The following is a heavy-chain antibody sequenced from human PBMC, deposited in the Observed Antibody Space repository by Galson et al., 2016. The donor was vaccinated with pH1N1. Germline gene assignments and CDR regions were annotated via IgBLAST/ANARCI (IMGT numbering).Heavy chain of an antibody. CDR3: ARDRGGLNSMDV. V-gene: IGHV3-33*01. Sequence: SLRLSCAASGFIFRSYGMHWVRQAPGKGLEWVAVIWYDGSNRDYVDSVKGRFTISRDNSKNTLYLQMNSLRAEDTAVYYCARDRGGLNSMDVWGRGTTVTVSS. D-gene: IGHD1-26*01. CDR2: IWYDGSNR. J-gene: IGHJ6*02. CDR1: GFIFRSYG.